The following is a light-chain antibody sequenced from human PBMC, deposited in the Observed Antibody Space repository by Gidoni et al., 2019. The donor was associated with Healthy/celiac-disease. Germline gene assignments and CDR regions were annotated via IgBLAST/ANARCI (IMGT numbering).Light chain of an antibody. Sequence: DIQMTQSPSSLSASVGDRVTITCRASQSISSYLNWYQQKPGKAPKLLIYAASSLQSGVPSRCSCSGSGTEFTLTISSRQPEDYATYYYQHNYSTPVYTFGQGTKVEIK. CDR3: QHNYSTPVYT. V-gene: IGKV1-39*01. CDR2: AAS. CDR1: QSISSY. J-gene: IGKJ2*01.